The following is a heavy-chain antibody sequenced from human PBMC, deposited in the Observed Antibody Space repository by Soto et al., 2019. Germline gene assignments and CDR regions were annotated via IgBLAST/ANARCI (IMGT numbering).Heavy chain of an antibody. V-gene: IGHV1-69*13. CDR1: GGTFSSYA. J-gene: IGHJ6*02. CDR3: AIVGGDTNGVQKMYYYYGMDV. Sequence: GASVKVSCKASGGTFSSYAISWVRQAPGQGLEWMGGIIPIFGTANYAQKFQGRVTITADESTSTAYMELSSLRSEDTAVYYCAIVGGDTNGVQKMYYYYGMDVWGQGTTVTVSS. CDR2: IIPIFGTA. D-gene: IGHD2-8*01.